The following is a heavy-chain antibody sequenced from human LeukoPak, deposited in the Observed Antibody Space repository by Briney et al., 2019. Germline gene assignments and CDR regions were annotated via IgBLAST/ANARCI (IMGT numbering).Heavy chain of an antibody. CDR3: ASLGYCSSTSCSPFDY. V-gene: IGHV1-2*02. Sequence: ASVKVSCKASGYTFTGYYMHWVRQAPGQGLEWMGWINPNSGGTNYAQKFQGRVTMTRDTSISTAYMELSRLRSDDTAAYYCASLGYCSSTSCSPFDYWGQGTLVTVSS. J-gene: IGHJ4*02. CDR1: GYTFTGYY. CDR2: INPNSGGT. D-gene: IGHD2-2*01.